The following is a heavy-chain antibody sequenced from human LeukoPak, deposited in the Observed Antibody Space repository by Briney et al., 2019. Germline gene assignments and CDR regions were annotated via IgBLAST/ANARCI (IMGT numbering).Heavy chain of an antibody. V-gene: IGHV3-23*01. Sequence: PGGSLRLSCAASGFTFSSYAMSWVRQAPGKGLEWVSAISGSGGSTYYADSVKGRFTISRDNSKNTLYLQMTSLRAEDTAVYYCAKRGYSSSWYYYFDYWGQGTLVTVSS. CDR3: AKRGYSSSWYYYFDY. CDR1: GFTFSSYA. CDR2: ISGSGGST. D-gene: IGHD6-13*01. J-gene: IGHJ4*02.